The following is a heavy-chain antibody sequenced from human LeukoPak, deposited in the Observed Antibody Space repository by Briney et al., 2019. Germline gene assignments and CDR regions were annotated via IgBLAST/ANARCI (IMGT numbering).Heavy chain of an antibody. Sequence: ASVKVSCKASGYMFEGYYMTWVRQAPGQGLEWMGWISGYNGKTNYAQKFQVRVTMTTDTATRTVYLELRSLRPDDTAVYFCTRPHDSFSTTRYFDYWGQGALVIVTS. J-gene: IGHJ4*02. CDR3: TRPHDSFSTTRYFDY. CDR2: ISGYNGKT. D-gene: IGHD1-26*01. V-gene: IGHV1-18*01. CDR1: GYMFEGYY.